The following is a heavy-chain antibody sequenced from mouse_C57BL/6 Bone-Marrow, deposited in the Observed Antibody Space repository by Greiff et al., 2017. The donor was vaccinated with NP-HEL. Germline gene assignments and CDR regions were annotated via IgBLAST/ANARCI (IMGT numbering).Heavy chain of an antibody. CDR2: IDPENGDT. Sequence: VQLQQSGAEPVRPGASVKLSCTASGFNIKDDYMHWVKQRPEQGLEWIGWIDPENGDTEYASKFQGKATITADTSSNTAYLQLSSLTSEDTAVYYCTPLYDYPFAYWGQGTLVTVSA. CDR3: TPLYDYPFAY. CDR1: GFNIKDDY. J-gene: IGHJ3*01. D-gene: IGHD2-4*01. V-gene: IGHV14-4*01.